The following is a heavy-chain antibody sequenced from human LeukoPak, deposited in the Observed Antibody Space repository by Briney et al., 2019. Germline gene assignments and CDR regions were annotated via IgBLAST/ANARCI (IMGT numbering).Heavy chain of an antibody. CDR3: ARGSTVTPSWYDF. D-gene: IGHD4-17*01. J-gene: IGHJ4*02. Sequence: SVKVSCKASGGTFSSYAISWVRQAPGQGLEWMGRITPILGIANYAQKFQGRVTITADKSTSTAYMELSSLRSEDTAVYYCARGSTVTPSWYDFWGQGTLVTVSS. V-gene: IGHV1-69*04. CDR2: ITPILGIA. CDR1: GGTFSSYA.